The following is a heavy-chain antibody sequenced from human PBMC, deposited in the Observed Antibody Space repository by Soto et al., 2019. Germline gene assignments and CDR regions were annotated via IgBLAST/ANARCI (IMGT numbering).Heavy chain of an antibody. CDR1: GGSISSSSYY. Sequence: PSETLSLTCTVSGGSISSSSYYWGWIRQPPGKGLEWIGSIYYSGGTYYNPSLKSRVTISVDTSKNQFSLKLSSVTAADTAVYYCAREMRVYDSSGQPEPDWYGMDVWGQGTTVTVSS. J-gene: IGHJ6*02. D-gene: IGHD3-22*01. V-gene: IGHV4-39*07. CDR3: AREMRVYDSSGQPEPDWYGMDV. CDR2: IYYSGGT.